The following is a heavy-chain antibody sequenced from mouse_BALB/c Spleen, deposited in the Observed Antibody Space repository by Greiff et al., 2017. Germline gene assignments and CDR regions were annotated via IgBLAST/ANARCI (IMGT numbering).Heavy chain of an antibody. Sequence: EVQGVESGPDLVKPSQSLSLTCTVTGYSITSGYSWHWIRQFPGNKLEWMGYIHYSGSTNYNPSLKSRISITRDTSKNQFFLQLNSVTTEDTATYYCALRMITTVVATRGTYYFDYWGQGTTLTVSS. V-gene: IGHV3-1*02. CDR3: ALRMITTVVATRGTYYFDY. D-gene: IGHD1-1*01. J-gene: IGHJ2*01. CDR2: IHYSGST. CDR1: GYSITSGYS.